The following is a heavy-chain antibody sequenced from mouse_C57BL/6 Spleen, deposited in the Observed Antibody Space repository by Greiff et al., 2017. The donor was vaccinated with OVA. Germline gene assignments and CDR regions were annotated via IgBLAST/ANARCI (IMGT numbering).Heavy chain of an antibody. V-gene: IGHV2-9-1*01. Sequence: VKLVESGPGLVAPSQSLSITCTVSGFSLTSYAISWVRQPPGKGLEWLGVIWTGGGTNYNSALKSRLSISKDNSKSQVFLKMNSLQTDDTARYYCARLDSSGYGYYFDYWGQGTTLTVSS. CDR1: GFSLTSYA. CDR3: ARLDSSGYGYYFDY. D-gene: IGHD3-2*02. J-gene: IGHJ2*01. CDR2: IWTGGGT.